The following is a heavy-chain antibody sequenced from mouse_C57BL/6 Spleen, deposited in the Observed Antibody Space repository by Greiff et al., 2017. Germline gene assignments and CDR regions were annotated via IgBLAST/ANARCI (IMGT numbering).Heavy chain of an antibody. CDR1: GFSLTSYG. D-gene: IGHD2-3*01. CDR2: IWGDGST. J-gene: IGHJ3*01. Sequence: QVQLQQSGPGLVAPSQSLSITCTVSGFSLTSYGVSWVRQPPGKGLEWLGVIWGDGSTNYHSALISRLSISKDNSKSQVFLKLNSLQTDDTATYYCAQADGYYEWPGFAYWGQGTLVTVSA. CDR3: AQADGYYEWPGFAY. V-gene: IGHV2-3*01.